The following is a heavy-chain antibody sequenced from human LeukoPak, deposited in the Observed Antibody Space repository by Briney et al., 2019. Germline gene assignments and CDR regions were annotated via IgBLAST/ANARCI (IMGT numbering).Heavy chain of an antibody. CDR3: ARVHGSGSYLNS. CDR1: GGSISGYF. Sequence: SETLSLTCSVSGGSISGYFWTWIRQPPGKGLEWIGYIYYRGSTSYNPPLKSRVTISVDTSNNQFSLNLNSMTAADTAVYYCARVHGSGSYLNSWGQGTLVTVSS. V-gene: IGHV4-59*01. J-gene: IGHJ4*02. CDR2: IYYRGST. D-gene: IGHD3-10*01.